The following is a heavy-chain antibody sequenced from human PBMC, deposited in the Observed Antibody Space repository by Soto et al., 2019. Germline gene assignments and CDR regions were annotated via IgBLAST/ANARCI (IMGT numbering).Heavy chain of an antibody. J-gene: IGHJ5*02. CDR1: GGSISSGDYY. CDR3: ARGLRMYSSSWYGLDP. Sequence: SETLSLTCTVSGGSISSGDYYWSWIRQPPGKGLEWIGYIYYSGSTYYNPSLKSRVTISVDTSKNQFSLKLSSVTAADTAVYYCARGLRMYSSSWYGLDPWGQGTLVTVSS. CDR2: IYYSGST. V-gene: IGHV4-30-4*01. D-gene: IGHD6-13*01.